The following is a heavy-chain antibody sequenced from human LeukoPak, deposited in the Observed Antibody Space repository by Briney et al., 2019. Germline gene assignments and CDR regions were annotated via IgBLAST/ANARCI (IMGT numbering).Heavy chain of an antibody. Sequence: GGSLRLSCAASGFTFSSYGMHWVRQAPGKGLEWVAFIRYDGSNEYYADSVKGRFTISRDNSKNTLYLQMNSLRAEDTAVYYCAKATMVRGVIKYYFDYWGQGTLVTVSS. CDR2: IRYDGSNE. V-gene: IGHV3-30*02. J-gene: IGHJ4*02. CDR3: AKATMVRGVIKYYFDY. D-gene: IGHD3-10*01. CDR1: GFTFSSYG.